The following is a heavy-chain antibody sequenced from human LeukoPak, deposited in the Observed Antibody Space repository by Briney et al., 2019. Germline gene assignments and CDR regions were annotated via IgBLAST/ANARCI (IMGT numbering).Heavy chain of an antibody. V-gene: IGHV3-23*01. CDR3: AKDPLEQLSTIYFQN. D-gene: IGHD6-13*01. Sequence: GGSLRLSCAASGSTFSSHTMSWVRQAPGKGLEWVSAIGGSGDSTYYADSVKGRFTISRDNSQNTLYLQMNSLSAEDTAVYYCAKDPLEQLSTIYFQNWGQGTLVTVSS. J-gene: IGHJ1*01. CDR1: GSTFSSHT. CDR2: IGGSGDST.